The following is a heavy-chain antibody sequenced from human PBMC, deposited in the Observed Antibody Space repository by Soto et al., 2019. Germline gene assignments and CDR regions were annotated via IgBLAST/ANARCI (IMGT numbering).Heavy chain of an antibody. V-gene: IGHV3-30-3*01. CDR3: ARDTQRGFGGHLGCGGGCYFDY. D-gene: IGHD2-21*02. CDR2: ISYDGSNK. Sequence: QVQLVESGGGVVQPGRSLRLSCAASGFTFSSYAMHWVRQAPGKGLEWVAVISYDGSNKYYADSVKGRFTISRDNSKNTLYMQMIMLRAEDTAVYYCARDTQRGFGGHLGCGGGCYFDYSGQGTLVTVSS. CDR1: GFTFSSYA. J-gene: IGHJ4*02.